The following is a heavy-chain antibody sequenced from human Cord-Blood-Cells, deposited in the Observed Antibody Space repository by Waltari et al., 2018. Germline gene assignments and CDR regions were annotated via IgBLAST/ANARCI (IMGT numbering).Heavy chain of an antibody. Sequence: EVQLVESGGGLVQPGGSLRLSCAAPGFTFSSYEMNWVRQAPGKGLEWVSYISSSGSTIYSADSVKGRFTISRHNAKNSLYLQMNSLRAEDTAVYYCARVAAAGTEYFQHWGQGTLVTVSS. CDR2: ISSSGSTI. CDR1: GFTFSSYE. CDR3: ARVAAAGTEYFQH. D-gene: IGHD6-13*01. V-gene: IGHV3-48*03. J-gene: IGHJ1*01.